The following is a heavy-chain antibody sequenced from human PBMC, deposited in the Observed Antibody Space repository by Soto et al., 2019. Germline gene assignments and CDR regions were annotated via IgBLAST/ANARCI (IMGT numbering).Heavy chain of an antibody. V-gene: IGHV4-38-2*01. CDR2: IYNSVST. CDR3: ARNSSGWFFDS. Sequence: PSETLSLTCAVSGDSINNNYYWGWIRKPPGKGLEWIASIYNSVSTHYNPSLKSRVTIPIDTSKKQFSLQLTSVTAADTAVYYCARNSSGWFFDSRGPGTSVPLSP. D-gene: IGHD6-19*01. J-gene: IGHJ4*02. CDR1: GDSINNNYY.